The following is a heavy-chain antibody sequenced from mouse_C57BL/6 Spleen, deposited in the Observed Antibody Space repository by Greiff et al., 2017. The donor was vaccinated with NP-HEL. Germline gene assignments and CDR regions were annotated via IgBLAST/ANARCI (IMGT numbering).Heavy chain of an antibody. J-gene: IGHJ1*03. V-gene: IGHV1-18*01. CDR2: INPNNGGT. D-gene: IGHD3-2*02. Sequence: VQLQQSGPELVKPGASVKIPCKASGYTFTDYNMDWVKQSHGKSLEWIGDINPNNGGTIYNQKFKGKATLTVDKSSSTAYMELRSLTSEDTAVYYCARRDSSGYGYFDVWGTGTTVTVSS. CDR3: ARRDSSGYGYFDV. CDR1: GYTFTDYN.